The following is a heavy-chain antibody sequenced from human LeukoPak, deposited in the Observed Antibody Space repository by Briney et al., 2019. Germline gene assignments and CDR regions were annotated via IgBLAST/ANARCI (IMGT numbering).Heavy chain of an antibody. D-gene: IGHD6-19*01. CDR3: VRGSGGFDY. V-gene: IGHV3-74*01. CDR2: TNNEGTSQ. Sequence: GGSLRLSCAASGFTFSNYWMHWVRQAPGKGLVWVSYTNNEGTSQYYADFVKGRFTISRDNAKNTVDLQMNSLSVEDTAVYYCVRGSGGFDYWAREAWSPSPQ. CDR1: GFTFSNYW. J-gene: IGHJ4*02.